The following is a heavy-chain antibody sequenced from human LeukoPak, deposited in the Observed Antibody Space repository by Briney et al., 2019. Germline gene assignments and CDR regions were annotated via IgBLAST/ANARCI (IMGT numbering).Heavy chain of an antibody. Sequence: GGSLILSCAASGFTFSSYSMNWVRQAPGKGVEWVSAISGNGVSTYYADSVEGRFTISRDNSKNTLYLQMNSLRAEDTAVYYCAKDSGPGYSYGYIDYWGQGTLVTVSS. D-gene: IGHD5-18*01. J-gene: IGHJ4*02. CDR1: GFTFSSYS. CDR2: ISGNGVST. CDR3: AKDSGPGYSYGYIDY. V-gene: IGHV3-23*01.